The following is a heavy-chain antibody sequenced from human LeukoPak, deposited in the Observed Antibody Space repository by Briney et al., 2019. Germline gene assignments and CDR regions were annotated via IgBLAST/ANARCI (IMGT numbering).Heavy chain of an antibody. CDR3: ARVRSSSWFPYYFDY. D-gene: IGHD6-13*01. Sequence: PSETLSLTCAVYGGSFSGYYWSWIRQPPGKGLEWIGEINHSGSTNYNPSLRSRVTISVDTSKNQFSLKLSSVTAADTAVYYCARVRSSSWFPYYFDYWGQGTLVTVSS. CDR1: GGSFSGYY. CDR2: INHSGST. V-gene: IGHV4-34*01. J-gene: IGHJ4*02.